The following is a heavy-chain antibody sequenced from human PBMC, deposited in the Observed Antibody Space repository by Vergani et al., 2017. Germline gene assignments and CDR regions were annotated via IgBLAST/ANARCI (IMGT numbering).Heavy chain of an antibody. D-gene: IGHD2-15*01. CDR3: AKSKYCSGGSCYSPVDP. CDR2: INSDGSST. J-gene: IGHJ5*02. CDR1: GFTFSSYA. Sequence: VQLVESGGGVVQPGRSLRLSCAASGFTFSSYALHWVRQAPGKGLEWVSRINSDGSSTSYADSVKGRFTISRDNAKNSLYLQMNSLRAEDTALYYCAKSKYCSGGSCYSPVDPWGQGTLVTVSS. V-gene: IGHV3-74*02.